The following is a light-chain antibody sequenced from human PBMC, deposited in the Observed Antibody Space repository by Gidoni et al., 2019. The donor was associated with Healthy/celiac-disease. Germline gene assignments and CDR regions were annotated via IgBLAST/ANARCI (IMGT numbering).Light chain of an antibody. J-gene: IGKJ2*01. CDR3: QQSYSTPRT. CDR1: QSISSY. CDR2: AAS. V-gene: IGKV1-39*01. Sequence: DIQMTQSPSSLSAPVGDRVTITCRASQSISSYLNWYQQKPGKAPKLLIYAASSLQSGVPSRFSGSGSGTDFTLTISSLQPEDFATYYCQQSYSTPRTFXQXTKLEIK.